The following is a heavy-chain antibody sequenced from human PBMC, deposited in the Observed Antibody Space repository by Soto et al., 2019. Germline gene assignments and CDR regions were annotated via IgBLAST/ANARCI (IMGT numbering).Heavy chain of an antibody. D-gene: IGHD2-15*01. Sequence: QLQLQESGPGLVKPSETLSLTCTVSGGSISSSSYYWGWIRQPPGKGLEWIGSIYYSGSTYYNPSLKSRVTISVXXSXXXXXXXXXXXXXXXXXXXXXXXXXXXXXXXXXNLLWFDYWGQGTLVTVSS. V-gene: IGHV4-39*01. CDR3: XXXXXXXXXXXXNLLWFDY. CDR2: IYYSGST. CDR1: GGSISSSSYY. J-gene: IGHJ4*02.